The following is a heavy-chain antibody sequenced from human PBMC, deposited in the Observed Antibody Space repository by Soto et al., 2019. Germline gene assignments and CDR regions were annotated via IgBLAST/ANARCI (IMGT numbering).Heavy chain of an antibody. Sequence: PSETLSLTCAVYGGSFSGYYWSWIRQPPGKGLEWIGEINHSGSTNYNPSLKSRVTISVDTSKNQFSLKLSSVTAADTAVYYCARGRGGIFGVVTTPYYFDYWGQGTLVTVSS. V-gene: IGHV4-34*01. CDR3: ARGRGGIFGVVTTPYYFDY. CDR2: INHSGST. D-gene: IGHD3-3*01. J-gene: IGHJ4*02. CDR1: GGSFSGYY.